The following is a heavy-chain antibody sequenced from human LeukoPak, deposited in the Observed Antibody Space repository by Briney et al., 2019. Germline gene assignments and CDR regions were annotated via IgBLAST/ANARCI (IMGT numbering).Heavy chain of an antibody. CDR3: ARRVDYYYYMDV. Sequence: SETLSLTCTVSGGSISSSSYYWGWIRQPPGKGLEWIGSIYYGGSTYYNPSLKSRVTISVDTSKNQFSLKLSSVTAADTAVYYCARRVDYYYYMDVWGKGTTVTVSS. CDR1: GGSISSSSYY. D-gene: IGHD2-15*01. J-gene: IGHJ6*03. V-gene: IGHV4-39*07. CDR2: IYYGGST.